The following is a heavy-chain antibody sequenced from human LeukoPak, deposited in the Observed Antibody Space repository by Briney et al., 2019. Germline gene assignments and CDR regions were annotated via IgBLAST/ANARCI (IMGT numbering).Heavy chain of an antibody. CDR1: GYTFTSYG. J-gene: IGHJ4*02. V-gene: IGHV1-18*01. CDR2: ICAYNGNT. CDR3: ARGSFRIMITFGGVNYFDY. D-gene: IGHD3-16*01. Sequence: ASVKVSCKASGYTFTSYGISWVRQAPGQGLEWMGWICAYNGNTNYAQKLQGRVTMTTDTSTSTAYMELRSLRSDDTAVYYCARGSFRIMITFGGVNYFDYWGQGTLVTVTS.